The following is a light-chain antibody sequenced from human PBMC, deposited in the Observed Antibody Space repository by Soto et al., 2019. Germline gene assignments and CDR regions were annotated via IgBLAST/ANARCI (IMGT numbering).Light chain of an antibody. CDR2: GAS. CDR1: QSVGSN. CDR3: QQYNNFYT. Sequence: EIVMTQSPATLSVSPGERATLSCRASQSVGSNLAWYQQKPGQAPRLLIYGASTRATGIPARFSGSGSGTEFTLTISSLQSEDFAVYYCQQYNNFYTFGQGTKLEIK. J-gene: IGKJ2*01. V-gene: IGKV3-15*01.